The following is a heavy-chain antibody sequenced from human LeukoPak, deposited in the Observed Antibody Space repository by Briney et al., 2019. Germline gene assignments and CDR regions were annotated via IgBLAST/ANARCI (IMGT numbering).Heavy chain of an antibody. D-gene: IGHD2-15*01. CDR1: GGSISGSIYF. V-gene: IGHV4-39*01. CDR3: ESVYCSGGTCYGDY. J-gene: IGHJ4*02. CDR2: VSYSGSP. Sequence: SETLSLTCTVSGGSISGSIYFWGWIRQPPGKGLDYIGSVSYSGSPSYNPSLKSRVTMSVDTSKNQFSLSLSSVTAADTAMYYCESVYCSGGTCYGDYWGQGTLVTVSS.